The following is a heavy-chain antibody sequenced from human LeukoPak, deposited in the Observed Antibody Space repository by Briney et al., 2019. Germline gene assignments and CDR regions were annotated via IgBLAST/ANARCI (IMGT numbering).Heavy chain of an antibody. Sequence: SQTLPLTCTVSGGSISSGGYYWSWIRQHPGKGLEWIGYIYYSGSTNYNPSLKSRVTISVDTSKNQFSLKLSSVTAADTAVYYCARGGIAVAGTDYWGQGTLVTVSS. CDR3: ARGGIAVAGTDY. CDR2: IYYSGST. CDR1: GGSISSGGYY. J-gene: IGHJ4*02. V-gene: IGHV4-31*03. D-gene: IGHD6-19*01.